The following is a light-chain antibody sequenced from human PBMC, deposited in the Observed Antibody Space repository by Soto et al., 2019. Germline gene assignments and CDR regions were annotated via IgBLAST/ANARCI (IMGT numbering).Light chain of an antibody. J-gene: IGLJ3*02. CDR3: SSYTSRYTWV. Sequence: QSALTQPASVSGSPGQSITISCTGTSIDIGSHNFVSWHQQHPGKAPKFMIYGVSTRPSGVSNRFSGSKSGNTASLTISGLQADDDADYYCSSYTSRYTWVFGGGTKLIVL. CDR2: GVS. V-gene: IGLV2-14*01. CDR1: SIDIGSHNF.